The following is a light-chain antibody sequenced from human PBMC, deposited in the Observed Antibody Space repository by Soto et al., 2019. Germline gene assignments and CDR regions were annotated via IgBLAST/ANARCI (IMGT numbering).Light chain of an antibody. CDR1: SSNIGAGYD. V-gene: IGLV1-40*01. J-gene: IGLJ2*01. CDR3: QSYDSSLSGVV. CDR2: GNS. Sequence: QSVLTQPPSVSGAPGQRVTISCTGSSSNIGAGYDVHWYQQFPGTAPKLLSYGNSNRPSGVPDRFSGSKSGTSASRAIPGLQAEDEADYYCQSYDSSLSGVVFGGGTKLTVL.